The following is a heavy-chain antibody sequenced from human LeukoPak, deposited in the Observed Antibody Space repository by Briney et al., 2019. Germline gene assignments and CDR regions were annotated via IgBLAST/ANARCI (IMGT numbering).Heavy chain of an antibody. V-gene: IGHV4-34*01. Sequence: SETLSLTCAVYGGSFSGYYWSWIRQPPGKGLEWIGEINHSGSTNYNPSLKSRVTISVDTSKNQFSLKLSSVTAADTAVYYCARAAAASGWGQGTLVTVSS. CDR3: ARAAAASG. CDR1: GGSFSGYY. CDR2: INHSGST. J-gene: IGHJ4*02. D-gene: IGHD6-13*01.